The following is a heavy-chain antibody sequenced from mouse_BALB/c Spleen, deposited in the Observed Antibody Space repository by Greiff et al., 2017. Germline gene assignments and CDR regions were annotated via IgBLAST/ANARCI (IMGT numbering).Heavy chain of an antibody. CDR2: IYPGSGNT. CDR1: GYAFTNYW. Sequence: VKLMESGAELVRPGTSVKISCKASGYAFTNYWLGWVKQRPGHGLEWIGDIYPGSGNTYYNEKFKGKATLTADKSSSTAYMQLSSLTSEDSAVYFCARTDYWGQGTTLTVSS. V-gene: IGHV1-63*01. CDR3: ARTDY. J-gene: IGHJ2*01.